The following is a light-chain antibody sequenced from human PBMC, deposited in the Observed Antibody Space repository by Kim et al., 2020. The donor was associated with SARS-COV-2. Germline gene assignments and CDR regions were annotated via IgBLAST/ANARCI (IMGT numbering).Light chain of an antibody. CDR3: QSYDSSNHVV. CDR2: EDN. J-gene: IGLJ2*01. V-gene: IGLV6-57*04. CDR1: SGSIASNY. Sequence: FMLTQPHSVSESPGKTVTISCTRSSGSIASNYVQWYQQRTGSAPTTVIYEDNQRPSGVPDRFSGSIDSSSNSASLTISGLKTEDEADYYCQSYDSSNHVVFGGGTQLTVL.